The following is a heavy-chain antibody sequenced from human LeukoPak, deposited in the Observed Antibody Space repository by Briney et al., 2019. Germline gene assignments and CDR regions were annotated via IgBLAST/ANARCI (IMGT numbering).Heavy chain of an antibody. J-gene: IGHJ5*02. CDR3: VEAHDSSNRNPDDYFDP. D-gene: IGHD4-11*01. CDR1: GFTFRNYA. V-gene: IGHV3-23*01. Sequence: QPGGSLRLSCAASGFTFRNYAMSWVRQAPGKGLEWVAVISGSGGSTHYADSVKGRFTISRDNSKSTLYLQMNSLRAEDTAVYYCVEAHDSSNRNPDDYFDPWGQGSLVTVSS. CDR2: ISGSGGST.